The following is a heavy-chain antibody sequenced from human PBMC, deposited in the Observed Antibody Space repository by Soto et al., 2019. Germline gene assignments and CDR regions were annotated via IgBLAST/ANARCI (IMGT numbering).Heavy chain of an antibody. Sequence: KASETLSLTCTVSGGTISKDYWTWIRQPPGKGLEWIGYIYYNGNTYYNPSLKSRVIISIDTSKTFFSLTLTSVTAADTAVYYCGRSARGQQLTHLGQGTLVTVSS. J-gene: IGHJ4*02. CDR1: GGTISKDY. CDR2: IYYNGNT. CDR3: GRSARGQQLTH. D-gene: IGHD6-13*01. V-gene: IGHV4-59*01.